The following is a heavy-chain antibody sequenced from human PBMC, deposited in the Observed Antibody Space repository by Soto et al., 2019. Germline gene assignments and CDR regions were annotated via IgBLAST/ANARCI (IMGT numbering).Heavy chain of an antibody. CDR3: AKEQKDSSSWSELNY. J-gene: IGHJ4*02. V-gene: IGHV3-23*01. CDR2: ISGSGGST. Sequence: GGSLRLSCAASGFTFSSYAMSWVRQAPGKGLERVSAISGSGGSTYYADSVKGRFTISRDNSKNTLYLQMNSLRAEDTAVYFCAKEQKDSSSWSELNYWGQGTLVTVSS. CDR1: GFTFSSYA. D-gene: IGHD6-13*01.